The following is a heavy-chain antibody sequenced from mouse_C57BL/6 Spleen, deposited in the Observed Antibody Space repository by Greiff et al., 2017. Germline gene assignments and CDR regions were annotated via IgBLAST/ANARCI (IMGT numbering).Heavy chain of an antibody. CDR2: IYPSDSET. CDR1: GYTFTSYW. J-gene: IGHJ3*01. Sequence: QVQLQRPGAELVRPGSSVKLSCKASGYTFTSYWMDWVKQRPGQGLEWIGNIYPSDSETHYNQKFKDQATLTVDKSSSTAYMQLSSLTSEDSAVYYCARGYYDSAWFAYWGQGTLVTVSA. CDR3: ARGYYDSAWFAY. D-gene: IGHD2-4*01. V-gene: IGHV1-61*01.